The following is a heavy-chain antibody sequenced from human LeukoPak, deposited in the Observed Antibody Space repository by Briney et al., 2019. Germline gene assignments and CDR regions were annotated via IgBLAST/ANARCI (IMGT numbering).Heavy chain of an antibody. Sequence: AAVKVSCTASGYTFTGYYMHWFRQAAGQGLEWMGWIRPNIGGNTFPHRFQGRATKTRDSSIRTVYMELTRLRPDDTAVYYCARGESSDAFDIWGQGTMVTVSS. CDR2: IRPNIGGN. CDR3: ARGESSDAFDI. D-gene: IGHD3-16*01. V-gene: IGHV1-2*02. J-gene: IGHJ3*02. CDR1: GYTFTGYY.